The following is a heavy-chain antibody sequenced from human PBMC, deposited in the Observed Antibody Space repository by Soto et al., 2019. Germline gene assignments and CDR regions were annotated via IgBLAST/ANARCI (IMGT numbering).Heavy chain of an antibody. CDR3: ARGGRAMVKYYYNYGMDV. Sequence: QVQLVQSGAEVKKPGSSVKVSCKASGGTFSSYAISWVRQAPGQGLEWMGGIIPIFATAKYAQMFQGRVTISADESTSTAYRELSSLRSEDTAVYYCARGGRAMVKYYYNYGMDVWGQGTTVTVSS. J-gene: IGHJ6*02. D-gene: IGHD5-18*01. CDR2: IIPIFATA. CDR1: GGTFSSYA. V-gene: IGHV1-69*12.